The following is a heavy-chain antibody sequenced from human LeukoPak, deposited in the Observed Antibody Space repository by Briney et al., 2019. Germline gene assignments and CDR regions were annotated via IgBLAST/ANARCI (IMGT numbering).Heavy chain of an antibody. CDR3: ARDYYDGIGYYYEDY. J-gene: IGHJ4*02. CDR1: GFTFSTYD. D-gene: IGHD3-22*01. V-gene: IGHV3-23*01. CDR2: FSSSGNMT. Sequence: PGGSLRLSCAASGFTFSTYDISWVRQAPGKGLEWVSTFSSSGNMTYYADSVKGRFTISRDNSKNTLSLQMNSLRAEDTAVYYCARDYYDGIGYYYEDYWGQGTLVTVSS.